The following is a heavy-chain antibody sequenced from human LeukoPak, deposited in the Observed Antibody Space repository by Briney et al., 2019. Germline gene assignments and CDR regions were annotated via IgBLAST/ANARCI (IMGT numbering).Heavy chain of an antibody. V-gene: IGHV3-48*03. CDR3: ARERHGYSGYDSVRGDY. CDR2: ISSSGSTI. D-gene: IGHD5-12*01. J-gene: IGHJ4*02. CDR1: GFTFSSYE. Sequence: GGSLRLSCAASGFTFSSYEMNWVRQAPGKGLEWVSYISSSGSTIYYADSVKGRFTISRDNAKNSLYLQMNSLRAEDTAVYYCARERHGYSGYDSVRGDYWGQGTLVTVSS.